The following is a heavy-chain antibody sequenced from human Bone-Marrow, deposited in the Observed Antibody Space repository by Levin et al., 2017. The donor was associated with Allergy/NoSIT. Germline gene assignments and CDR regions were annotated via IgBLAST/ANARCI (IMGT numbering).Heavy chain of an antibody. D-gene: IGHD3-10*01. V-gene: IGHV3-23*01. CDR3: ATRGVPRYYYYGMDV. CDR2: ITKNGDAT. J-gene: IGHJ6*02. Sequence: GASVKVSCEASGFYFSDYGMSWVRQAPGKGLEWVSAITKNGDATHYADSVKGRFTISRDNSKNTLYLQLNSLRTEDTAIYYCATRGVPRYYYYGMDVWGQGTTVTVSS. CDR1: GFYFSDYG.